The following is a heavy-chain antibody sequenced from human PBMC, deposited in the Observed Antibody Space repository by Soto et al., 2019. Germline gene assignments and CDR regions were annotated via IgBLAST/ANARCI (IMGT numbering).Heavy chain of an antibody. D-gene: IGHD6-19*01. V-gene: IGHV1-69*01. Sequence: QVQLVQSGAEVEKPGSSVKVSCKASGDTFTKYAFSWVRQAPGQGLEWMGGIIPIFGATRYAQKYQARVTITADESTSTTYMDLSSLRSDDTAVYYGAREGGSGPRGYKGLDVWGQGTAVTVSS. J-gene: IGHJ6*02. CDR3: AREGGSGPRGYKGLDV. CDR2: IIPIFGAT. CDR1: GDTFTKYA.